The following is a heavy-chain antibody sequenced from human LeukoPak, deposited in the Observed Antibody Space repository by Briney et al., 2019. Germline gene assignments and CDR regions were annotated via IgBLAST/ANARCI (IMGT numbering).Heavy chain of an antibody. CDR3: ASPSPGGLAAGLFDY. J-gene: IGHJ4*02. CDR2: IYTVGDT. V-gene: IGHV3-53*04. Sequence: GGSLRLSCAVSGFIVNSNYMSWVRQAPGKGLEWVSVIYTVGDTYYADSVKGRFTISRHTSKTTLYLQMNSLKVEDTAVYYCASPSPGGLAAGLFDYWGQGTLATVSS. CDR1: GFIVNSNY. D-gene: IGHD6-13*01.